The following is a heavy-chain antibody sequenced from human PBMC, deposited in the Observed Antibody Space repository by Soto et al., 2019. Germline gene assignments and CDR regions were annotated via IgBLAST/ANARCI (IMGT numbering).Heavy chain of an antibody. V-gene: IGHV3-9*01. D-gene: IGHD6-13*01. Sequence: GGSLRLSCAASGFTFDDYAMHWVRQVPGKGLEWVSGINWNSGSIGYGDSVKGRFAISRDNAKNSLHPQMNSLSAEDTAFYYCVKDESINWYSGHFRHWGQGTLVTVSS. J-gene: IGHJ1*01. CDR3: VKDESINWYSGHFRH. CDR2: INWNSGSI. CDR1: GFTFDDYA.